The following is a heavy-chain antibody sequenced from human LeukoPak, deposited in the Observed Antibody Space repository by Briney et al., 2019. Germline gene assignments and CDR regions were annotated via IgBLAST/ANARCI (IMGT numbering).Heavy chain of an antibody. V-gene: IGHV3-23*01. Sequence: GGSLRLSCAASGFTFSSYAMTWVRQAPGKGLEWVSAITGGGDTTYYADSVKGRFTISRDNAKNSLYLQMNSLRAEDTAVYYCATSYDILTGYYIFDYWGQGTLVTVSS. J-gene: IGHJ4*02. D-gene: IGHD3-9*01. CDR3: ATSYDILTGYYIFDY. CDR1: GFTFSSYA. CDR2: ITGGGDTT.